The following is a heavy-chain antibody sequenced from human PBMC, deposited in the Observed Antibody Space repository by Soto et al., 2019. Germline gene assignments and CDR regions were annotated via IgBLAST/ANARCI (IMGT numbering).Heavy chain of an antibody. J-gene: IGHJ4*02. CDR2: IGASGTTT. CDR1: GFSFGSHA. Sequence: GGSLRLSCATYGFSFGSHAMSWVRQAAGKGVEWVSAIGASGTTTYYAHSVKGRFTISRDNSNNILYLQTNSLRAEDTALHYCAKDRNSTALDPPYYFVYLGLGTLVPVSS. V-gene: IGHV3-23*01. CDR3: AKDRNSTALDPPYYFVY. D-gene: IGHD5-18*01.